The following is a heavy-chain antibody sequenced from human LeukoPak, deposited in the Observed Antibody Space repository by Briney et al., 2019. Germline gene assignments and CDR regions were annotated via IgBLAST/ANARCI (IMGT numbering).Heavy chain of an antibody. CDR3: ARKPRGNRSNWFDP. V-gene: IGHV4-59*12. Sequence: PSETLSLTCTVSGGSISSYYWSWIRQPPGKGLEWIGYIYYSGSTNYNPSLKSRVTISVDTSKNQFSLKLSSVTAADTAVYYCARKPRGNRSNWFDPWGQGTLVTVSS. J-gene: IGHJ5*02. CDR2: IYYSGST. D-gene: IGHD4-23*01. CDR1: GGSISSYY.